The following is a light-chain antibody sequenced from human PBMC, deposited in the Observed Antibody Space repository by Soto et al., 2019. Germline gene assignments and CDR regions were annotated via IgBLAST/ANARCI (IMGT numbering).Light chain of an antibody. V-gene: IGLV2-8*01. CDR2: EVS. Sequence: QSALTQPPSASGSPGQSVTISCTGTSSDVGGYNYVSWYQQHPGKAPKLMIYEVSKRPSGVPDRFSGSKSGNTASLTVSGLQDEDEADYYCSSYASSNNYVVFGGGTKVTVL. CDR3: SSYASSNNYVV. CDR1: SSDVGGYNY. J-gene: IGLJ2*01.